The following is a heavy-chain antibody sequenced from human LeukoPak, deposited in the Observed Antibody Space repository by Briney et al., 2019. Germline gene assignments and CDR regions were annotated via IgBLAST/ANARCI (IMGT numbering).Heavy chain of an antibody. Sequence: GGSLILSCAASGFTFSSYAMHWVRQAPGKGLEYVSAISSNGGSTYYANSVKGRFTISRDNSKNTLYLQMGSLRAEDMAVYYCARAPFDYWGQGTLVTVSS. CDR2: ISSNGGST. J-gene: IGHJ4*02. V-gene: IGHV3-64*01. CDR3: ARAPFDY. CDR1: GFTFSSYA.